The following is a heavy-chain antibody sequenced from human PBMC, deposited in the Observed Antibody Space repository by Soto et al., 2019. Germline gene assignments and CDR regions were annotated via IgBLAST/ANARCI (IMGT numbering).Heavy chain of an antibody. D-gene: IGHD4-17*01. J-gene: IGHJ4*02. CDR2: ITTHNSRP. CDR1: GYAFTSYS. V-gene: IGHV1-18*01. Sequence: QVQLVQSGAEVKEPGASMKVSCKTSGYAFTSYSITWVRQAPGQGLTLLAWITTHNSRPNYVEWLHKRLSITTDTSAPTAYLELRSLRSDDTAIYYFARGDGFGDPFDHWGQGRRVTVAS. CDR3: ARGDGFGDPFDH.